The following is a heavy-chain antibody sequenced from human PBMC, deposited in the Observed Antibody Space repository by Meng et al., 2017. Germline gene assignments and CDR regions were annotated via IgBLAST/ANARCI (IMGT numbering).Heavy chain of an antibody. CDR1: GFTFMDYY. CDR3: ASVSGSYFVH. J-gene: IGHJ4*02. D-gene: IGHD1-26*01. Sequence: QGQLGEAWGGLVKPGGFLRRSCAASGFTFMDYYMSWIRQAPGKGLEWVSYISSSGSTIYYADSVKGRFTISRDNAKNSLYLQMNSLRAEDTAVYYCASVSGSYFVHWGQGTLVTVSS. V-gene: IGHV3-11*01. CDR2: ISSSGSTI.